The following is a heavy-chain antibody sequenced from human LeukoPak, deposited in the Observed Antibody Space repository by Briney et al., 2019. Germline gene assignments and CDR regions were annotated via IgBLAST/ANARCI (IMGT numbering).Heavy chain of an antibody. Sequence: ASVKVSCKASGYTFTSYAMHWVRQAPGQRLEWMGWINPNSGGTNYAQKFQGWVTMTRDTSISTAYMELSRLRSDDTAVYYCARGPPIITMIPTEAFDIWGQGTMVTVSS. CDR1: GYTFTSYA. V-gene: IGHV1-2*04. D-gene: IGHD3-22*01. CDR2: INPNSGGT. CDR3: ARGPPIITMIPTEAFDI. J-gene: IGHJ3*02.